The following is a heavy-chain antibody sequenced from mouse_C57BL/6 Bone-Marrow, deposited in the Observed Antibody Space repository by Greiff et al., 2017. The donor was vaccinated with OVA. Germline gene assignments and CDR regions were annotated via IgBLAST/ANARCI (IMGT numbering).Heavy chain of an antibody. CDR1: GYTFTDYY. Sequence: VQLQQSGPELVKPGASVKISCKASGYTFTDYYMNWVKQSPGKSLEWIGDINPNNGGTSYNQKFKGKATLTVDKSSSTAYMQLRSLTSEDSAVYYCAGHGKAGFAYWGQGTLVTVSA. J-gene: IGHJ3*01. CDR2: INPNNGGT. V-gene: IGHV1-26*01. D-gene: IGHD1-1*01. CDR3: AGHGKAGFAY.